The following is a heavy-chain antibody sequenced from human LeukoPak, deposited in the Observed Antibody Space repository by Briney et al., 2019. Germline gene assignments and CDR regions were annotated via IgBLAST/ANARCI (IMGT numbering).Heavy chain of an antibody. CDR1: GGTFSSYA. J-gene: IGHJ4*02. CDR2: FDPEDGET. Sequence: ASVKVSCKASGGTFSSYAISWVRQAPGQGLEWMGGFDPEDGETIYAQKFQGRVTMTEDTSTDTAYMELSSLRSEDTAVYYCATDTVRGGYNYIVDYWGQGTLVTVSS. D-gene: IGHD5-24*01. CDR3: ATDTVRGGYNYIVDY. V-gene: IGHV1-24*01.